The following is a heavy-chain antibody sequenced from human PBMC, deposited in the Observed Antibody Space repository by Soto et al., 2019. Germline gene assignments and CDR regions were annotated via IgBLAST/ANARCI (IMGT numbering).Heavy chain of an antibody. CDR1: GFTFSSYA. J-gene: IGHJ3*02. CDR2: ISYDGINK. D-gene: IGHD6-13*01. V-gene: IGHV3-30-3*01. CDR3: ARRSGAAGTWDDAFDI. Sequence: QVQLVESGGGVVQPGRSLSLSCAASGFTFSSYAMHWVRQAPGKGLEWVAVISYDGINKYYADSVKGRFTISRDNSKNTLYLQMNSLRAEDTAVYYCARRSGAAGTWDDAFDIWGQGTMVTVSS.